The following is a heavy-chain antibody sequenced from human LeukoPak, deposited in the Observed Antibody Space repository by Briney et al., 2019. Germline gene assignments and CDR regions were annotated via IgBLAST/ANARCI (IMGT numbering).Heavy chain of an antibody. CDR3: ARSNYDSSGYPGTWGY. D-gene: IGHD3-22*01. V-gene: IGHV4-59*12. Sequence: SETLSLTCTVSGGSISSYYWSWIRQPPGKGLEWIGYIYYSGSTNYNPSLKSRVTISVDTSKNQFSLKLSSVTAADTAVYYCARSNYDSSGYPGTWGYWGQGTLVTVSS. J-gene: IGHJ4*02. CDR2: IYYSGST. CDR1: GGSISSYY.